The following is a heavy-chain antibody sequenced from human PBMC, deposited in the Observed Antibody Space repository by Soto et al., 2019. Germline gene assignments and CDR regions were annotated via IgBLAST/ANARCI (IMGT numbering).Heavy chain of an antibody. CDR2: ISGSGGST. J-gene: IGHJ6*02. CDR3: AKFLVRLRFLEWLSPKHPYGMDV. CDR1: GFTFSSYA. D-gene: IGHD3-3*01. Sequence: EVQLLESGGGLVQPGGSLRLSCAASGFTFSSYAMSWVRQAPGKGLEWVSAISGSGGSTYYADSVKGRFTISRDNSKNTLYLQMNSLRAEDTAVYYCAKFLVRLRFLEWLSPKHPYGMDVWGQGTTVTVSS. V-gene: IGHV3-23*01.